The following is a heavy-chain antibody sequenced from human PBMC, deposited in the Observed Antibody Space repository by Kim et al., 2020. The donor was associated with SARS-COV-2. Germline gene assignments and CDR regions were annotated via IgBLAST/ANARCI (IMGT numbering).Heavy chain of an antibody. Sequence: GGSLRLSCAASGFTFSRYAMSWVRQAPGKGLEWVSAISGSGGSTYYADSVKGRFTISRDNSKNTLYLQMNSLRAEDTAVYYCAKGSGRFGDPGDWCQGTLVTVSS. CDR2: ISGSGGST. D-gene: IGHD3-10*01. CDR1: GFTFSRYA. J-gene: IGHJ4*02. V-gene: IGHV3-23*01. CDR3: AKGSGRFGDPGD.